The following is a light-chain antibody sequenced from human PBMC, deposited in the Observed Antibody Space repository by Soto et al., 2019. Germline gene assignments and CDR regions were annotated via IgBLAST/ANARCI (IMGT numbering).Light chain of an antibody. V-gene: IGKV3-20*01. Sequence: EIVMTQSPATLSVSPGERVTLSCRASQFVSNSLAWYQQRPGQPPRLLIYGASTRAAGISERFSGSGSGTDFTLTISRLEPEDFAVYYCQQYGSSGTFGQGTKVDIK. CDR3: QQYGSSGT. J-gene: IGKJ1*01. CDR2: GAS. CDR1: QFVSNS.